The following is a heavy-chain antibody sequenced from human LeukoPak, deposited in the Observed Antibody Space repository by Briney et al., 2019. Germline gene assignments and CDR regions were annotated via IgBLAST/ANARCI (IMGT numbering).Heavy chain of an antibody. V-gene: IGHV4-59*12. D-gene: IGHD6-13*01. CDR3: ARDIAVSAAGIRAFDI. Sequence: SETLSLTCTVSGGSISSYYWSWIRQPPGKGLEWIGYIYYSGSTNYNPSLKSRVTISVDTSKNQFSLKLSSVTAADTAVYYCARDIAVSAAGIRAFDIWGQGTMVTVSS. CDR1: GGSISSYY. J-gene: IGHJ3*02. CDR2: IYYSGST.